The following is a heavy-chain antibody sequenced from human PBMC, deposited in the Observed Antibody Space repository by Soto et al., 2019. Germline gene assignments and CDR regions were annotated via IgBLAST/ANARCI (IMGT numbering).Heavy chain of an antibody. J-gene: IGHJ4*02. CDR2: IYSSGST. CDR3: ARDHPHSYGVYYFDY. CDR1: CGSIRNYY. Sequence: SGTLSPTCTFSCGSIRNYYWEWVLQSPGKGLEWIGYIYSSGSTHYNPSLQNRVTIPIDTSKNQVSLKVNSVTAADTAVYYCARDHPHSYGVYYFDYWGQGTPVTVSS. D-gene: IGHD5-18*01. V-gene: IGHV4-59*01.